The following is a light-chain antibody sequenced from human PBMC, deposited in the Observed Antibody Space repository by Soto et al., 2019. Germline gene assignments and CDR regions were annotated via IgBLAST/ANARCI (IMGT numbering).Light chain of an antibody. V-gene: IGKV3-20*01. CDR1: QRVSTF. J-gene: IGKJ4*01. CDR2: EAS. CDR3: QQYGSSPLT. Sequence: EIVLTQSPGTLSLSPGDRATLSCRASQRVSTFLAWYQQRPGQAPRLLISEASNRATGIPARFSGSGSGTDFTLTISTLEPEDFAVYYCQQYGSSPLTFGGGTKVDIK.